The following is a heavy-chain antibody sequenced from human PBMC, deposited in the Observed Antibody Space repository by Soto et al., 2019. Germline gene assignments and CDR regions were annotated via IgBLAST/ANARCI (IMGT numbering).Heavy chain of an antibody. Sequence: ASVKVSCKASGYTFTGYYMHWVRQAPGQGLEWMGWINPNSGGTNYAQKNQGWVTITRDTSISTAYMELSRLRSDDTAVYYFARGGYSGYDPETPSDYYYMDVWGKGTTVTVSS. J-gene: IGHJ6*03. D-gene: IGHD5-12*01. CDR1: GYTFTGYY. CDR2: INPNSGGT. V-gene: IGHV1-2*04. CDR3: ARGGYSGYDPETPSDYYYMDV.